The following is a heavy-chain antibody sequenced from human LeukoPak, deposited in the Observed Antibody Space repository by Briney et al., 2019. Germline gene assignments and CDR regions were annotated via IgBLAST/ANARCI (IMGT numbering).Heavy chain of an antibody. D-gene: IGHD6-6*01. CDR3: VREYSSSSGRAFDM. V-gene: IGHV3-74*01. CDR1: GFTFSSYW. J-gene: IGHJ3*02. CDR2: ISTDGSST. Sequence: PGGSLRLSCAAAGFTFSSYWMHWVRQAPGKGLVWVSRISTDGSSTNSADSVKGRLTISRDHAKNTLYLQMNSLRAEDTAVYYCVREYSSSSGRAFDMWGQGTMVTVSP.